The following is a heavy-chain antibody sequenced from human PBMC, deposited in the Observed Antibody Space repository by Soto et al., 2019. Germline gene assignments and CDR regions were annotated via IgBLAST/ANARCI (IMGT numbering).Heavy chain of an antibody. CDR2: THHGGSI. CDR1: VAPSKGGSSY. Sequence: QVQLQESAQGLLNPSTPRSLTAISSVAPSKGGSSYGSWVRLPPGRGLEGIGFTHHGGSINKNPFLESRVTISLDTLKNQFSLELSSVTAADTAVYYCARWWGFLEGVDYGMDVWGQGTTVNISS. D-gene: IGHD3-3*01. CDR3: ARWWGFLEGVDYGMDV. J-gene: IGHJ6*02. V-gene: IGHV4-61*01.